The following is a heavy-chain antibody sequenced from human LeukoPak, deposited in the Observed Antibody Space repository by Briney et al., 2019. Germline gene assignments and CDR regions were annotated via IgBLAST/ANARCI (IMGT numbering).Heavy chain of an antibody. CDR3: ARVAGWHWFDP. CDR2: IGSSDSTT. V-gene: IGHV3-11*01. J-gene: IGHJ5*02. D-gene: IGHD6-19*01. CDR1: GITFSNAW. Sequence: GGSLRLSCAASGITFSNAWMSWVRQAPGKGLEWLSYIGSSDSTTHYADSVKGRFTISRDNSKNTVYLQMNNMRVDDTAVYYCARVAGWHWFDPWGQGTLVTVSS.